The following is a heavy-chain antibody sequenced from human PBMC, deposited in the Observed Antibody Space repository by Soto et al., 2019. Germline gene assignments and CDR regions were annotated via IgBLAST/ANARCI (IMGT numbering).Heavy chain of an antibody. CDR3: ARLYYDYV. J-gene: IGHJ6*02. Sequence: GGSLRLSCRASGSDFSTYSMNWVRQAPGKGLEWIAYVSMDSDTIHYADSVQGRFTISRDDAENSLFLQMNSLRDEDTATYYCARLYYDYVWGQGTTVTVSS. V-gene: IGHV3-48*02. CDR1: GSDFSTYS. D-gene: IGHD3-3*01. CDR2: VSMDSDTI.